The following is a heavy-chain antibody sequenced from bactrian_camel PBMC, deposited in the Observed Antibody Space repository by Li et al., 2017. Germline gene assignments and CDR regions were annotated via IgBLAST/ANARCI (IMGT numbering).Heavy chain of an antibody. CDR1: YSSSSYC. Sequence: HVQLVESGGGSVQDGGSLTLSCGYSSSSYCMAWVRQVSGKAPEWVSSIRGRDDRTYYRDSVKGRFTISRDNAKNTLYLQLNSLKSEDASVYYCATQGEWAYINWGQGTQVTVS. V-gene: IGHV3S1*01. CDR3: ATQGEWAYIN. D-gene: IGHD1*01. J-gene: IGHJ4*01. CDR2: IRGRDDRT.